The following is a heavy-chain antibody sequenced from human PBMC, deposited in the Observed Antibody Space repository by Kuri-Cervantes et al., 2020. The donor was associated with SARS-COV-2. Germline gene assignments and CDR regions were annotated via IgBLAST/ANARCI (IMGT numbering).Heavy chain of an antibody. CDR3: ARDGVGDYGDYAFDP. CDR2: IYYSGST. D-gene: IGHD4-17*01. Sequence: GSLRLSCTVSGGSVSSGSYYWNWIRQPPGKGLEWIGYIYYSGSTNYNPSIKSRVTISVDTSKNQFSLNLSSVTAAETAVYYCARDGVGDYGDYAFDPWGQGTLVTVSS. CDR1: GGSVSSGSYY. J-gene: IGHJ5*02. V-gene: IGHV4-61*01.